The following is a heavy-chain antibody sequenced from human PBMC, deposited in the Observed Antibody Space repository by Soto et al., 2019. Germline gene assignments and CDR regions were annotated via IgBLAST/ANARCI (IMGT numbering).Heavy chain of an antibody. CDR1: GFTFSSYA. D-gene: IGHD3-22*01. CDR3: ARAPGRITMIVVVITTSIDY. J-gene: IGHJ4*02. V-gene: IGHV3-23*01. Sequence: PGGSLRLSCAASGFTFSSYAMSWVRQAPGKGLEWVSTINTSGGTKYYADSVKGRFTISRDNSKNTLYLQMNSLRAEDTAVYYCARAPGRITMIVVVITTSIDYWGQGTLVTVSS. CDR2: INTSGGTK.